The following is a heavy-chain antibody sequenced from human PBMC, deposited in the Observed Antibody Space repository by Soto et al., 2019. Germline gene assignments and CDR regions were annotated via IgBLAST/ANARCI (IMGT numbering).Heavy chain of an antibody. D-gene: IGHD3-22*01. V-gene: IGHV3-33*01. CDR1: GFRFSNHG. Sequence: PGGSLRLSCSASGFRFSNHGMHWVRQAPGKGLEWVAVIWYDGSKENYADSVKGRFSISRDNSGDTLFLQMNSLRVEDTAVYDCARWERADSSGYYPTWGQGTLVTVSS. J-gene: IGHJ1*01. CDR2: IWYDGSKE. CDR3: ARWERADSSGYYPT.